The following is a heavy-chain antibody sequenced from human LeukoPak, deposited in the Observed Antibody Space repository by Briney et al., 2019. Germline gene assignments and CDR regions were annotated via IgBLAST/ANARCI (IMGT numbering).Heavy chain of an antibody. J-gene: IGHJ4*02. Sequence: GASVKVSCKASGYTFTGYHMHWVRQAPGQGLEWMGWIDPNSGGTNYVQKFQGRVTMTRDTSISTAYMELSRLRSDDTAVYYCAGDTGRDGYSFDYWGPGTLVTVSS. CDR3: AGDTGRDGYSFDY. CDR2: IDPNSGGT. D-gene: IGHD5-24*01. CDR1: GYTFTGYH. V-gene: IGHV1-2*02.